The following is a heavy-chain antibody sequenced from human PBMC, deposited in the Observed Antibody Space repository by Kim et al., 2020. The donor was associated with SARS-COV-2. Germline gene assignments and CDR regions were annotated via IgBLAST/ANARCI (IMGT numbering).Heavy chain of an antibody. CDR1: GGSFSGYY. J-gene: IGHJ4*02. CDR3: ARGLGVSRAYYYDSSGAFLDY. V-gene: IGHV4-34*01. CDR2: INHSGST. D-gene: IGHD3-22*01. Sequence: SETLSLTCAVYGGSFSGYYWSWIRQPPGKGLEWIGEINHSGSTNYNPSLKSRVTISVDTSKNQFSLKLSSVTAADTAVYYCARGLGVSRAYYYDSSGAFLDYWGQGTLVTVSS.